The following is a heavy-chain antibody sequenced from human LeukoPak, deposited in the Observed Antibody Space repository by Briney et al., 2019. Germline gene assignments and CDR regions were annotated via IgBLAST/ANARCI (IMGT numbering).Heavy chain of an antibody. CDR2: IQTTREGSTT. Sequence: GGTLRLSCAASGFTFSNAWMNWVRQAPGKGLEWVGRIQTTREGSTTDCAAPLGGRFTISRDDSKNTLYLQMDSLKTEDTAVYYCTTRVVTTNDYWGQGTLVTVSS. CDR3: TTRVVTTNDY. D-gene: IGHD2-21*02. V-gene: IGHV3-15*01. J-gene: IGHJ4*02. CDR1: GFTFSNAW.